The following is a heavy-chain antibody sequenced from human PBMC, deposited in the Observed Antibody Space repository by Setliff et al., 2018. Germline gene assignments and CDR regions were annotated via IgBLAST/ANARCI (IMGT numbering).Heavy chain of an antibody. J-gene: IGHJ3*02. Sequence: PSETLSLTCAVYDGSFSDYYWSWIRQPPGKGLEWIGEINHYGSTKYKSSLKSRVTISVDTSKNQFSLKLNSVTSADTAVYYCARRWNFGPSGSGIHDGFDMWGQGTMVTVSS. V-gene: IGHV4-34*01. CDR2: INHYGST. CDR3: ARRWNFGPSGSGIHDGFDM. CDR1: DGSFSDYY. D-gene: IGHD3-10*01.